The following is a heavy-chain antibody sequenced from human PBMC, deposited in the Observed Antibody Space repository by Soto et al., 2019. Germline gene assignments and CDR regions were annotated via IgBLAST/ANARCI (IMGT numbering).Heavy chain of an antibody. CDR1: GFSLDTSGVG. CDR2: IYWDDDK. CDR3: AHIFDFDWVWAFEY. V-gene: IGHV2-5*02. J-gene: IGHJ4*02. D-gene: IGHD3-9*01. Sequence: QITLKESGPTLVKPTQTLTLTCTFSGFSLDTSGVGVGWIRQPPGKTLEWLALIYWDDDKRYSPSLNSRLTITKDTSTNQVVLRMTHVAPVDTATYYCAHIFDFDWVWAFEYWGQGALVTVSS.